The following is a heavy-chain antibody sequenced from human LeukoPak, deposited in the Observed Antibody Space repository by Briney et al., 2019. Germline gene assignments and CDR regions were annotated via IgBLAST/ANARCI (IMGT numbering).Heavy chain of an antibody. CDR1: TFTFSSYW. CDR2: IKQDGSEK. CDR3: ARTKRITMVRGVIVYFPFDY. Sequence: GGSLRLSCAASTFTFSSYWMTWVRQAPGKGLEWVANIKQDGSEKYYVDSVKGRFTISRDNVKNSLYLQMNSLRAEDTALYYCARTKRITMVRGVIVYFPFDYWGQGTLVTVSS. J-gene: IGHJ4*02. V-gene: IGHV3-7*03. D-gene: IGHD3-10*01.